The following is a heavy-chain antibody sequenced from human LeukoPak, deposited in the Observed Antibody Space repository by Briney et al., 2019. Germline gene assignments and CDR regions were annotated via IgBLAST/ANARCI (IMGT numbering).Heavy chain of an antibody. J-gene: IGHJ5*02. V-gene: IGHV1-69*13. Sequence: ASVKVSCKASGGTFSSYAISWVRQAPGQGLERMGGIIPIFGTANYAQKFQGRVTITADESTSTAYMELSSLRSEDTAVYYCARLGPHYGGNPDNWFDPWGQGTLVTVSS. CDR3: ARLGPHYGGNPDNWFDP. CDR1: GGTFSSYA. CDR2: IIPIFGTA. D-gene: IGHD4-23*01.